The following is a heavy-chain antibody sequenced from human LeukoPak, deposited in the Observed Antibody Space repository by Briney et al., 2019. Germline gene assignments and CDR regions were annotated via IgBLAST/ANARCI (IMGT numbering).Heavy chain of an antibody. CDR3: ARGGVDHYGSGTYCLMYYFDH. J-gene: IGHJ4*02. V-gene: IGHV3-23*01. D-gene: IGHD3-10*01. Sequence: GGSLRLSCAASGFTFNTYGMSWVRQAPGKGLEWVSGISGSGGATYYADSVKGRFTVSRDDPHNTLYLQMNSVRAEDTAVYFCARGGVDHYGSGTYCLMYYFDHWGQGALVTVSS. CDR2: ISGSGGAT. CDR1: GFTFNTYG.